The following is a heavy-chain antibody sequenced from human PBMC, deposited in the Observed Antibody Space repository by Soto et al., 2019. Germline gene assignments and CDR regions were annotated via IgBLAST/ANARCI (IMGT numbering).Heavy chain of an antibody. V-gene: IGHV2-70*01. D-gene: IGHD6-13*01. CDR3: PGIPAYSRSHRYYYGMDV. Sequence: GPTLVNPTQTLTLTCTFSGFSLSTSGMCVSWIRQPPGKALEGLALIDWDDDKYYSTSLKTRLTISKDTSKNQVVLTMTNMDPVDTATYSCPGIPAYSRSHRYYYGMDVWGQGTTVT. J-gene: IGHJ6*02. CDR1: GFSLSTSGMC. CDR2: IDWDDDK.